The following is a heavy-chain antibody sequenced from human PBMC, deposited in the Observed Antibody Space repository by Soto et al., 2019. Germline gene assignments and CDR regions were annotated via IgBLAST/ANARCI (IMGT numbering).Heavy chain of an antibody. CDR3: ARLKAGTRFLFDY. CDR2: IWYDGSNK. Sequence: QVQLVESGGGVVQPGRSLRLSCAASGFTFSSYGMHWVRQATGKGLEWVAVIWYDGSNKYYADSVKGRFTISRDNSKNTLYLQMNSLRAEDTAVYYCARLKAGTRFLFDYWGQGTLVTVSS. CDR1: GFTFSSYG. V-gene: IGHV3-33*01. D-gene: IGHD6-13*01. J-gene: IGHJ4*02.